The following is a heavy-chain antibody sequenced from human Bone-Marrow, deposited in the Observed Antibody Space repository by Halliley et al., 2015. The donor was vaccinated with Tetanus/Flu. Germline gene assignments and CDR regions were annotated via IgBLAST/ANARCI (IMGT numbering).Heavy chain of an antibody. CDR1: GGSISGYY. CDR2: IYYSGST. D-gene: IGHD3-16*01. CDR3: TRGGGRLTDN. V-gene: IGHV4-59*01. J-gene: IGHJ4*02. Sequence: TLSLTCTISGGSISGYYWSWIRQSPDKGLEWIGYIYYSGSTNYNPSLKSRVTISVDTSKNQFSLKLTSVTAADSAMYYCTRGGGRLTDNWGQGTLVSVSS.